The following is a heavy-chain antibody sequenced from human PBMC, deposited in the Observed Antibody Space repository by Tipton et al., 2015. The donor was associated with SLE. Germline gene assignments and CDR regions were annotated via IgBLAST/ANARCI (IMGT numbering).Heavy chain of an antibody. D-gene: IGHD6-19*01. J-gene: IGHJ4*02. V-gene: IGHV1-18*01. Sequence: QLVQSGAEVKKPGASVKVSCKASGYSFGSDGINWVRQAPGQGLEWTGWISTHNHNTHYAQKLQGRVTMTTDTSTSTAYMELRSLRSDDTALYYCAIAVTGRNWGDYWGQGTLVTVSS. CDR2: ISTHNHNT. CDR3: AIAVTGRNWGDY. CDR1: GYSFGSDG.